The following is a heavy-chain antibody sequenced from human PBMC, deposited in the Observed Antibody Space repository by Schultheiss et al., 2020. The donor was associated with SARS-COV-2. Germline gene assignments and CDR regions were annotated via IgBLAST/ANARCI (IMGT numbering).Heavy chain of an antibody. CDR1: GFTFSSYA. CDR3: ARGMTTVIDVDAFDI. CDR2: INSDGSST. J-gene: IGHJ3*02. Sequence: GGSLRLSCAASGFTFSSYAMHWVRQAPGKGLVWVSRINSDGSSTSYADSVKGRFTISRDNAKNTLYLQMNSLRAEDTAVYYCARGMTTVIDVDAFDIWGQGTMVTVSS. D-gene: IGHD4-11*01. V-gene: IGHV3-74*01.